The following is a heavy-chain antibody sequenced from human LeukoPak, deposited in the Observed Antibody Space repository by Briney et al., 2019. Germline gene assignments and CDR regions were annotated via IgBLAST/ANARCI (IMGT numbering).Heavy chain of an antibody. D-gene: IGHD1-7*01. CDR2: IRSDGTT. CDR1: GFSFSSYW. Sequence: PGGSLRLSCEASGFSFSSYWKHWVRQAPGEGPVWVSLIRSDGTTSYADSVKGRFTISRDNAKNTLYLLMNSLRAEDTAVYYCARDLGSGTPLDCRGQGTLVTVSS. CDR3: ARDLGSGTPLDC. J-gene: IGHJ4*02. V-gene: IGHV3-74*01.